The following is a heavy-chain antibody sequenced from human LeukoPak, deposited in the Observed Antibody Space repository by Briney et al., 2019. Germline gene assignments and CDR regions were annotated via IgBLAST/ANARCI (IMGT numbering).Heavy chain of an antibody. J-gene: IGHJ6*03. Sequence: SETLSLTCTVSGGSISSGGYYWSWIRQHPGKGLEWIGYIYYSGSTYYNPSLKSRVTISVDTSKNQFSLKLSSVTAADTAVYYCARGIGSTVGPLYYYYMDVWGKGTTVTVSS. CDR1: GGSISSGGYY. D-gene: IGHD4-11*01. CDR3: ARGIGSTVGPLYYYYMDV. V-gene: IGHV4-31*03. CDR2: IYYSGST.